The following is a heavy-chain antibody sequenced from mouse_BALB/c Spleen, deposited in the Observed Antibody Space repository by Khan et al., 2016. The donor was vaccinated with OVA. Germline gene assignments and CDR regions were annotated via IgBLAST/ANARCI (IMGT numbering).Heavy chain of an antibody. V-gene: IGHV1-76*01. CDR1: GYIFTSYW. CDR2: IYPGTDNT. CDR3: AIEEAFYYFDY. J-gene: IGHJ2*01. D-gene: IGHD3-2*02. Sequence: QVQLKQSGAELVRPGASVMLSCKTSGYIFTSYWIHWVKQRSGQGLEWFARIYPGTDNTYYNEKLKDKVTLTADKSYSTVYMQLSSLKSEDSAVYFCAIEEAFYYFDYWGQGTTLTVSS.